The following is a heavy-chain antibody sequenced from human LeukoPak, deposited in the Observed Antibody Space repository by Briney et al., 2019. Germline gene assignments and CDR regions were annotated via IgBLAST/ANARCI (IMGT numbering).Heavy chain of an antibody. D-gene: IGHD2-15*01. CDR2: INPSGGST. V-gene: IGHV1-46*01. CDR1: GYTFTSYY. Sequence: ASVKVSCKASGYTFTSYYMHWVRQAPGQGLEWMGIINPSGGSTSYAQKFQGRATMTRDTSTSTVYMELSSLRSEDTAVYYCARRGGKRYYYYYMDVWGKGTTVTVSS. CDR3: ARRGGKRYYYYYMDV. J-gene: IGHJ6*03.